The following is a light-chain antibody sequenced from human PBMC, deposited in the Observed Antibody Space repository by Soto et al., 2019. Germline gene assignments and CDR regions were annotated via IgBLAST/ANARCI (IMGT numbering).Light chain of an antibody. Sequence: EIVLTQSPGILSLSPGERATLSSRASQSVSSNYLVRFQQKPGQAPRLVSYDASTRTTGMPDRFSGSGSGTDFTLTISGLEPEDFAVYYCYQFGRAPLTFGGGTKVEIK. J-gene: IGKJ4*01. CDR2: DAS. CDR3: YQFGRAPLT. V-gene: IGKV3-20*01. CDR1: QSVSSNY.